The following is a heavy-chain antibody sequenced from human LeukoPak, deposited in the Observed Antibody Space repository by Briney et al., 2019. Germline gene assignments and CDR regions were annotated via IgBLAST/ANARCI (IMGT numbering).Heavy chain of an antibody. CDR1: GFTFSNSW. V-gene: IGHV3-23*01. CDR3: ARALNGFDI. Sequence: PGGSLRLSCEASGFTFSNSWMTWVRQVPGKGLEWVSAVSNSGTDTFYADSVRGRFTISRDNSKNTLYLQMNGLRAEDTAVYYCARALNGFDIWGPGTLVTVSS. J-gene: IGHJ3*02. CDR2: VSNSGTDT.